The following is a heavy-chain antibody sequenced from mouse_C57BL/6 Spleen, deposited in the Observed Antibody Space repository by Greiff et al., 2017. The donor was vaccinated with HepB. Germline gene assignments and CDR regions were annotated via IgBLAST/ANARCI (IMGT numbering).Heavy chain of an antibody. CDR3: ARRGYFDY. V-gene: IGHV1-50*01. CDR1: GYTFTSYW. Sequence: QLQQPGAELVKPGASVKLSCKASGYTFTSYWMQWVKQRPGQGLEWIGEIDPSDSYTNYNQKFKGKATLTVDTSSSTAYMQLSSLTSEDSAVYYCARRGYFDYWGQGTTLTVSS. CDR2: IDPSDSYT. J-gene: IGHJ2*01.